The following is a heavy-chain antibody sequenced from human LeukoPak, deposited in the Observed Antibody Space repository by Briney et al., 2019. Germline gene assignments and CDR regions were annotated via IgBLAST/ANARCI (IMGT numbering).Heavy chain of an antibody. CDR1: GFTFSSYG. Sequence: GRSLRLSCAASGFTFSSYGMHWVRQAPGKGLEWVAVISYDGSNKYYADSVKGRFTISRDNSKNTLYLQMNSLRAEDTAVYYCAKDSSYSSQSYGMDVWGQGTTVTVSS. CDR2: ISYDGSNK. V-gene: IGHV3-30*18. J-gene: IGHJ6*02. D-gene: IGHD4-11*01. CDR3: AKDSSYSSQSYGMDV.